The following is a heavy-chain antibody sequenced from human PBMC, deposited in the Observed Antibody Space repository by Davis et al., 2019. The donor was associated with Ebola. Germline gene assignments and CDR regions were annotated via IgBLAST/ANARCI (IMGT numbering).Heavy chain of an antibody. Sequence: AASVKVSCKASGYTFTSYAMHWVRQAPGQRLEWMGWINAGNGNTKYSQKFQGRVTITRDTSASTAYMELSSLRSEDTAVYYCARAKQSNDFWSGYYFDYWGQGTLVTVSS. V-gene: IGHV1-3*01. CDR1: GYTFTSYA. CDR3: ARAKQSNDFWSGYYFDY. J-gene: IGHJ4*02. D-gene: IGHD3-3*01. CDR2: INAGNGNT.